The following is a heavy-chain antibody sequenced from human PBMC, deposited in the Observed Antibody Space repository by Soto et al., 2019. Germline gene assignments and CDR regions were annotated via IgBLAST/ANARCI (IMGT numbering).Heavy chain of an antibody. CDR1: GFTFSNAW. D-gene: IGHD1-26*01. V-gene: IGHV3-15*01. CDR2: IKSATDGGTT. J-gene: IGHJ4*02. Sequence: PGGSLRLSCVVSGFTFSNAWMSWVRQAPGKGLEWVGRIKSATDGGTTDYAAPVKGRFIISRDDSKNTLYLQMNSLKDEDTALYYCTTELRWEPLDLDYWGQGTLVTVSS. CDR3: TTELRWEPLDLDY.